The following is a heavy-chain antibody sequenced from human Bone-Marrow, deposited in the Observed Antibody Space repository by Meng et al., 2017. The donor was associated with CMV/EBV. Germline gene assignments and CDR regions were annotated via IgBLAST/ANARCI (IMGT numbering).Heavy chain of an antibody. CDR3: ANPASSSWPNWFDP. CDR1: GFSFSSYG. V-gene: IGHV3-30*02. Sequence: GESLKISCAASGFSFSSYGMSWVRQAPGKGLEWVAFIRYDGSNKYYADSVKGRFTISRDNSKNTLYLQMNSLRAEDTAVYYCANPASSSWPNWFDPWGQGTLVTVSS. J-gene: IGHJ5*02. D-gene: IGHD6-13*01. CDR2: IRYDGSNK.